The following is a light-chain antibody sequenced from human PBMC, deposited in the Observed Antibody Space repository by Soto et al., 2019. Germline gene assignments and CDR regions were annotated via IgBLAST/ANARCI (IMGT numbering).Light chain of an antibody. CDR3: QQGSTTPIT. Sequence: DIQITQSPSSLSSSIPERFTITCGASQNIGSFLNWYQQKPGEAPRLLVYSAFRIQSGVPSRFNASGSGTDFTLSISSLQPEDFSTYYCQQGSTTPITFGLGTRLETK. CDR1: QNIGSF. J-gene: IGKJ5*01. V-gene: IGKV1-39*01. CDR2: SAF.